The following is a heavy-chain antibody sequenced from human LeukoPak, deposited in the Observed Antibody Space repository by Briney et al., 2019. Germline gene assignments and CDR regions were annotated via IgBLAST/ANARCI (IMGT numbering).Heavy chain of an antibody. CDR1: GYTLTELS. V-gene: IGHV1-24*01. CDR3: ATGVYYYDSSGYSQFDY. CDR2: FDPEDGET. D-gene: IGHD3-22*01. Sequence: ASVKVSCKVSGYTLTELSMHWVRQAPGKGLEWMGGFDPEDGETIHAQKFQGRVTMTEDTSTDTAYMELSSLRSEDTAVYYCATGVYYYDSSGYSQFDYWGQGTLVTVSS. J-gene: IGHJ4*02.